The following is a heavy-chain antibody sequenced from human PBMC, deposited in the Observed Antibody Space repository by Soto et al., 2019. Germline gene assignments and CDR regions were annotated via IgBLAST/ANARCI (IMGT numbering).Heavy chain of an antibody. CDR2: IYPGHSDT. J-gene: IGHJ4*02. Sequence: GESLKISCKGSGYIFVSYWIAWLRQMPGKGLVGMGSIYPGHSDTTYSPSIQGQVTISADKSSTTVYLQWNTLKASDTAVYYCAKTDGYEVEYWGQGTQVTVSS. CDR3: AKTDGYEVEY. CDR1: GYIFVSYW. D-gene: IGHD5-18*01. V-gene: IGHV5-51*01.